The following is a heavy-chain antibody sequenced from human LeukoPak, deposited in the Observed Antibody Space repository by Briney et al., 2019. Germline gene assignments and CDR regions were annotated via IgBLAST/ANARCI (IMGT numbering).Heavy chain of an antibody. Sequence: ASVTVSFKASGYTFTGYYMHWVRQAPGQGLEWMGWINPNSGGTNYAQKFQGRVTMTRDTSISTAYMELSRLRSDDTAVYYCARDRNYYDHNGNFDYWGQGTLVTVSS. CDR1: GYTFTGYY. V-gene: IGHV1-2*02. CDR3: ARDRNYYDHNGNFDY. D-gene: IGHD3-22*01. J-gene: IGHJ4*02. CDR2: INPNSGGT.